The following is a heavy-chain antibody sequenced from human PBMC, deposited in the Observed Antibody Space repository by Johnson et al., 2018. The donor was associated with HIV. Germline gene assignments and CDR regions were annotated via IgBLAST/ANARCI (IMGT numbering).Heavy chain of an antibody. J-gene: IGHJ3*01. D-gene: IGHD1-26*01. CDR2: IYSGGNT. Sequence: VQLVESGGDLVQPGGSLRLSCGASGFSVSNNYMSWVRQAPGKGLEWVSVIYSGGNTYYADSVRGRFTISRDNSKNTLYLQMNSLTPEDTAVYYCASIGGLGGFEFGGQGTMVPVSS. CDR3: ASIGGLGGFEF. CDR1: GFSVSNNY. V-gene: IGHV3-66*01.